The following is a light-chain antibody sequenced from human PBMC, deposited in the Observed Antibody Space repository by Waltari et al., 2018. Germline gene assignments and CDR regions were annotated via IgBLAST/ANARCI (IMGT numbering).Light chain of an antibody. CDR1: QSLDPS. Sequence: EIVLTQSPATLSLSPGERATLSCRASQSLDPSLGWFQQIPGQPPRLLIYGTSPRAPEVAARFSGSGCGTEFTLTISSLEPEDSAIYFCLQRTKWPRLSFGGGTKVEIE. CDR3: LQRTKWPRLS. J-gene: IGKJ4*01. CDR2: GTS. V-gene: IGKV3-11*01.